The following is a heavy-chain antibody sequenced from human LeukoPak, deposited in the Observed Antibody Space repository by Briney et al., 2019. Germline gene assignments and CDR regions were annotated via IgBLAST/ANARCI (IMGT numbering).Heavy chain of an antibody. Sequence: ASVKISCKASGGTFSSYAISWVREAPGQGLEWMGGSIPIFGTANYAQKFQGRVTITTDESTSTAYMELSSLRSEDTAVYYCARSLSIFGVVTTPAAYYYYDYMDIWGKGTTVTVFS. CDR1: GGTFSSYA. CDR2: SIPIFGTA. CDR3: ARSLSIFGVVTTPAAYYYYDYMDI. J-gene: IGHJ6*03. V-gene: IGHV1-69*05. D-gene: IGHD3-3*01.